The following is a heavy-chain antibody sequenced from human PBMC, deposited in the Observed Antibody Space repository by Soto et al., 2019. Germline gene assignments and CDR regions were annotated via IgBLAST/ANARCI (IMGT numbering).Heavy chain of an antibody. CDR2: ISGSGGST. V-gene: IGHV3-23*01. J-gene: IGHJ4*02. CDR1: GFTFSSYA. D-gene: IGHD6-19*01. CDR3: AKDSPPVAAQGSLFDY. Sequence: GGSLRLSCAASGFTFSSYAMSWVRQAPGKGLEWVSAISGSGGSTYYADSVKGRFTISRDNSKNTLYLQMNSLRAEDTAVYYCAKDSPPVAAQGSLFDYWGQGTLVTVSS.